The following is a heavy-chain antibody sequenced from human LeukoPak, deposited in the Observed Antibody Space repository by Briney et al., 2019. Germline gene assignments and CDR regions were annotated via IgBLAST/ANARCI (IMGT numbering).Heavy chain of an antibody. CDR2: MNPNSGNT. J-gene: IGHJ4*02. CDR3: ARGGYSYGTDY. D-gene: IGHD5-18*01. Sequence: ASVKVSCKTSGGTFNNSAINWVRQATGQGLEWMGWMNPNSGNTGYAQKFQGRVTMTRNTSISTAYMELSSLRSEDTAVYYCARGGYSYGTDYWGQGTLVTVSS. V-gene: IGHV1-8*02. CDR1: GGTFNNSA.